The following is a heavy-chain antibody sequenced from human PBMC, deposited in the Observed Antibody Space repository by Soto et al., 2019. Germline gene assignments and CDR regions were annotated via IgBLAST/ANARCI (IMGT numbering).Heavy chain of an antibody. CDR2: ISSSGSTI. Sequence: GGSLRLSCAASGFTFSDYYMSWIRQAPGKGLEWVSYISSSGSTIYYADSVKGRFTISRDNAKNSLYLQMNSLRAEDTAVYYCARPHYYGSGSSYFDYWGQGTLVTVSS. CDR1: GFTFSDYY. D-gene: IGHD3-10*01. CDR3: ARPHYYGSGSSYFDY. V-gene: IGHV3-11*01. J-gene: IGHJ4*02.